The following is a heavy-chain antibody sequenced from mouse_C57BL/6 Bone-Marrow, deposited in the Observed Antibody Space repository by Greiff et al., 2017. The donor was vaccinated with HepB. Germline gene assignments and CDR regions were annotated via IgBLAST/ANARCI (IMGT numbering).Heavy chain of an antibody. D-gene: IGHD1-1*01. CDR2: IYPGNSDT. CDR3: TREYYGSSYWFAY. J-gene: IGHJ3*01. V-gene: IGHV1-5*01. Sequence: VQLQQSGTVLARPGASVKMSCKTSGYTFTSYWMHWVKQRPGQGLEWIGAIYPGNSDTSYNQKFKGKAKLTAVTSASTAYMELSSLTNEDSAVHYCTREYYGSSYWFAYWGQGTLVTVSA. CDR1: GYTFTSYW.